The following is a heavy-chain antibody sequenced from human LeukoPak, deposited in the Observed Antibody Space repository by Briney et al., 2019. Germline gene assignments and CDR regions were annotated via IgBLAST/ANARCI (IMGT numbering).Heavy chain of an antibody. D-gene: IGHD3-16*01. Sequence: PGGSLRLSCMASGFIFSNYEMNRVRQAPGKGLEWVSNIGGGDNPIHYADSAKGRFTISRDNAKNALYLEMSSLRAGDTALYYCARRVPFYGMDVWGQGTTVTVSS. CDR1: GFIFSNYE. CDR3: ARRVPFYGMDV. CDR2: IGGGDNPI. J-gene: IGHJ6*02. V-gene: IGHV3-48*03.